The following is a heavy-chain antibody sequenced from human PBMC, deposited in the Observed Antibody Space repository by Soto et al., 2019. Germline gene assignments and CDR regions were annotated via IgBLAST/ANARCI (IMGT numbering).Heavy chain of an antibody. D-gene: IGHD2-8*02. CDR1: GGSFSNYY. CDR2: IKHNGST. J-gene: IGHJ6*02. CDR3: GRGRGYGTAWGSYYSGMDV. V-gene: IGHV4-34*01. Sequence: PSETLSLTCAIYGGSFSNYYWNWIRHPPGKVLEWMGKIKHNGSTTYSPSLKSRLTISVDTSKNQFYLRLISVTAADTAVYFCGRGRGYGTAWGSYYSGMDVWGQGTTVTVSS.